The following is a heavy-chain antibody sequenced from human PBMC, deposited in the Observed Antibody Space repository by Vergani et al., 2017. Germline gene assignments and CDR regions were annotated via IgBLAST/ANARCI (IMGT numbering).Heavy chain of an antibody. CDR3: ARSRIYYGAGSPDY. D-gene: IGHD3-10*01. Sequence: QVRLQESGPGLVKPSATLSLTCSVSGGSMSGYYWSWIRQPPGKGLEWMGYVSFRGDTLYDPSVKGRMTISLNTSSNQFSLYLTSVTAADTAVYYCARSRIYYGAGSPDYWGQGTLVTVSS. CDR1: GGSMSGYY. V-gene: IGHV4-59*01. J-gene: IGHJ4*02. CDR2: VSFRGDT.